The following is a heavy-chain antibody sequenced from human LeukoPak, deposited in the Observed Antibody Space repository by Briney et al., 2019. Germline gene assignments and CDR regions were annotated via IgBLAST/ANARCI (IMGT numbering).Heavy chain of an antibody. Sequence: PSETLSLTCAVYGGSFSGYYWSWIRQPPGKGLEWIGEINHSGSTNYNPSLKSRVTISVDTSKNQFSLKLSSVTAADTAVYYCARDLHLYDFRSGYPWDWFDPWGQGTLVTVSS. V-gene: IGHV4-34*01. CDR2: INHSGST. CDR3: ARDLHLYDFRSGYPWDWFDP. CDR1: GGSFSGYY. D-gene: IGHD3-3*01. J-gene: IGHJ5*02.